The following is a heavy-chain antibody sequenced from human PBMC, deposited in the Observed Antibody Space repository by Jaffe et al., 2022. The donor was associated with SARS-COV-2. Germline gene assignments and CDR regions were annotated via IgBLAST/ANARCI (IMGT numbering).Heavy chain of an antibody. J-gene: IGHJ4*02. Sequence: QITLRESGPTVLKPTQTLTLTCTFSGFSLTTRPVGVGWVRQPPGKALECLAFIYWDDDKRYNPSLKSRLSIAKDSSKNQVVLTVFNVDPVDTATYYCAHRGPYNGAWDTGFFDSWGQGTLVTVSS. V-gene: IGHV2-5*02. CDR3: AHRGPYNGAWDTGFFDS. CDR1: GFSLTTRPVG. CDR2: IYWDDDK. D-gene: IGHD2-8*01.